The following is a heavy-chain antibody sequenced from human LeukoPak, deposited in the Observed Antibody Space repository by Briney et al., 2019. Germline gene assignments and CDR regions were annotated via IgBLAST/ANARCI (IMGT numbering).Heavy chain of an antibody. D-gene: IGHD2-8*01. CDR1: GGSFSGYY. Sequence: SETLSLTCAVYGGSFSGYYWSWIRQPPGKGLEWIGEINHSGSTNYNPSLKSRVTISVDTSKNQFSLKLSSVTAADTAVYYCARVTNHYYYGMGVWGQGTTVTVSS. J-gene: IGHJ6*02. CDR2: INHSGST. V-gene: IGHV4-34*01. CDR3: ARVTNHYYYGMGV.